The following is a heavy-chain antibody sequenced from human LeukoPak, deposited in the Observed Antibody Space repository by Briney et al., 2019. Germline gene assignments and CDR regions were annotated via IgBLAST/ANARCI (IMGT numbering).Heavy chain of an antibody. CDR3: ARLNKPGWFDP. J-gene: IGHJ5*02. V-gene: IGHV4-38-2*02. D-gene: IGHD1-14*01. CDR1: DYSISSSYS. Sequence: KSSETLSLTCTVSDYSISSSYSWGWIRQPPGKGLEWIGTIYHSGSTSYNPSHKSRVTISLDTSNNQFSLKLSSVTAADTAVYYCARLNKPGWFDPWGQGTLVTVSS. CDR2: IYHSGST.